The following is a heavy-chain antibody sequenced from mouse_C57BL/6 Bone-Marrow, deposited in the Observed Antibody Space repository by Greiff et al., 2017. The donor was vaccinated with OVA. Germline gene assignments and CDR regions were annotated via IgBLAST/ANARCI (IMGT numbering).Heavy chain of an antibody. J-gene: IGHJ1*03. Sequence: QVQLQQPGAELVKPGASVKLSCKASGYTFTSYWMHWVKQRPGQGLEWIGEIDPSDSYTNYNQKFKGKSTLTVDKSSSTAYMQLSNLTSEDSAVYYSARWNPYIDVWGTGTTVTVSS. CDR1: GYTFTSYW. CDR2: IDPSDSYT. CDR3: ARWNPYIDV. V-gene: IGHV1-69*01.